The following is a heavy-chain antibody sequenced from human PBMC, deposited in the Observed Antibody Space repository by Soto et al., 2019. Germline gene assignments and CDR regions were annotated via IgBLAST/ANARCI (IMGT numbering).Heavy chain of an antibody. Sequence: EVQLLESGGGLVQPGGSLRLSCAASGFTFSSYAMSWVRQAPGKGLEWVSAISGSGGSTYYADSVKGRFTISRDNSKNTLYLEMNSLRAGDTAVYYCAEAGPKYYYYYMDVLGQGTTVTVSS. V-gene: IGHV3-23*01. CDR1: GFTFSSYA. CDR3: AEAGPKYYYYYMDV. J-gene: IGHJ6*03. CDR2: ISGSGGST.